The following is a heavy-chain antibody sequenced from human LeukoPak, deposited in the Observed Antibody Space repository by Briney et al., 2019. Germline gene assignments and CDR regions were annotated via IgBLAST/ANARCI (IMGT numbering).Heavy chain of an antibody. CDR1: GFTFSRFS. J-gene: IGHJ4*02. CDR3: ARDGLVRGYSFESDY. CDR2: ISSNSYYI. D-gene: IGHD5-18*01. Sequence: PGGSLRLSCAASGFTFSRFSMNWVRQAPGKGLEWVSSISSNSYYIYYADSVKGRFTISRDNAKNSLYLQMNSLRAEDTAVYYCARDGLVRGYSFESDYWGQGTLVTVSS. V-gene: IGHV3-21*01.